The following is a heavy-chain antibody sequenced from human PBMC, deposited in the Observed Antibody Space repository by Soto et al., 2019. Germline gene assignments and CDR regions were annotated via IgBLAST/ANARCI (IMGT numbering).Heavy chain of an antibody. V-gene: IGHV4-59*01. J-gene: IGHJ4*02. CDR3: ARVPNYDGDFDY. Sequence: QVQLQESGPGLVKPSETLSLTCTVSGGSISSYYWSWIRQPPGKGLEWIGYIYYSGSTNYNPSLKSRVTISVDTSKNQFSLKLSSVTAADTAVYYCARVPNYDGDFDYWGQGTLVTVSS. CDR1: GGSISSYY. D-gene: IGHD3-22*01. CDR2: IYYSGST.